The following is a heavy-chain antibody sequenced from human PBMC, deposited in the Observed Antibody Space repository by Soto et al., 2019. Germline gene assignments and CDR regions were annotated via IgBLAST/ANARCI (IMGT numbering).Heavy chain of an antibody. CDR1: GFTFSSYS. D-gene: IGHD1-26*01. Sequence: GGSLRLSCAASGFTFSSYSMNWVRQAPGKGLEWVSSISSSSSYIYYADSVKGRFTISRDNAKNSLYLQMNSLRAEDTAVYYCARDRGAGHGKTGDAFATRHNAFDIWGQGTMVTVSS. CDR2: ISSSSSYI. V-gene: IGHV3-21*01. J-gene: IGHJ3*02. CDR3: ARDRGAGHGKTGDAFATRHNAFDI.